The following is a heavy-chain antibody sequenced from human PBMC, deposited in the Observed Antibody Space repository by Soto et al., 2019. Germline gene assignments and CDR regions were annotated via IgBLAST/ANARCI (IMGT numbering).Heavy chain of an antibody. Sequence: PSETLSLTCTVSGGSISDHYYMWIRQSPDKGLEWIGHIYNGGTTYNNPSLTSRVSISIDASNNQFSLKLSSVSAADTAVYYCARGPSGDKVDSWGQGTLVTVSS. CDR2: IYNGGTT. J-gene: IGHJ4*02. CDR1: GGSISDHY. V-gene: IGHV4-30-4*01. CDR3: ARGPSGDKVDS. D-gene: IGHD7-27*01.